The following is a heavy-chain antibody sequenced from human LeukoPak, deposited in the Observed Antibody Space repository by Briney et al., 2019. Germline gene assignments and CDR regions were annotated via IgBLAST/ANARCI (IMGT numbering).Heavy chain of an antibody. CDR1: GFTFSNAW. Sequence: GGSLRLSXAASGFTFSNAWMSWVRQAPGKGLEWVGRIKSKTDGGTTDYAAPVKGRFTISGDDSKNTLYLQMNSLKTEDTAVYYCTTDPIYDFWSGYYYFDYWGQGTLVTVSS. CDR3: TTDPIYDFWSGYYYFDY. D-gene: IGHD3-3*01. CDR2: IKSKTDGGTT. V-gene: IGHV3-15*01. J-gene: IGHJ4*02.